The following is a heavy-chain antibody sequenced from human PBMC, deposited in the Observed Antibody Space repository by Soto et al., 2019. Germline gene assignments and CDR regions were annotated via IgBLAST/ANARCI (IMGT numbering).Heavy chain of an antibody. D-gene: IGHD3-10*01. CDR1: GYTFTKFH. CDR3: ARLRGGY. J-gene: IGHJ4*02. V-gene: IGHV1-2*02. Sequence: ASVKVSCKASGYTFTKFHIHWVRQAPGQGLEWMGRINPSSGGTNYAQKFQGRVTMTRDTSISTAYMELSRLRSDDTAVYYCARLRGGYWGQGTPVTVSS. CDR2: INPSSGGT.